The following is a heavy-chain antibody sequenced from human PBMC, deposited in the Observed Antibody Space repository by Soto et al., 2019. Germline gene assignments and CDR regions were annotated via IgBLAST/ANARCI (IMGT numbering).Heavy chain of an antibody. J-gene: IGHJ6*02. CDR3: ARGGYCSGGSCPYYGMDV. CDR1: GFTFSSYD. CDR2: IGTAGDT. V-gene: IGHV3-13*01. Sequence: LRLSCAASGFTFSSYDMHWVRQATGKGLEWVSAIGTAGDTYYPGSVKGRFTISRENAKNSLYLQMNSLRAGDTAVYYCARGGYCSGGSCPYYGMDVWGQGTTVTVSS. D-gene: IGHD2-15*01.